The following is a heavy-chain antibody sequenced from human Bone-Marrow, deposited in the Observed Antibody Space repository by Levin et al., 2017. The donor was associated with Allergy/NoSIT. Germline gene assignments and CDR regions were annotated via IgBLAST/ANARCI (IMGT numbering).Heavy chain of an antibody. V-gene: IGHV3-7*01. J-gene: IGHJ4*02. Sequence: GGSLRLSCTASGFTLHSDWMTWVRQAPGKGLEWVANINKEGDDPGYADSVKGRFTIFRDNAKNSLYLQMSSLRVEDTAIYYCTRNLGHYRLDSWGQGTLVTVSS. CDR1: GFTLHSDW. D-gene: IGHD1-26*01. CDR2: INKEGDDP. CDR3: TRNLGHYRLDS.